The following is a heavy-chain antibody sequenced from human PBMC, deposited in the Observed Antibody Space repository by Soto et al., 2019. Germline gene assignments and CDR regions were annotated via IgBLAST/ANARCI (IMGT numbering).Heavy chain of an antibody. J-gene: IGHJ4*02. D-gene: IGHD5-18*01. CDR1: GASISSGGYS. V-gene: IGHV4-30-2*01. Sequence: LSLTCAVSGASISSGGYSWSWIRQPPGKGLEWVGYIWQSGSTFYNPSLKSRVTISLDRSKNLFSLKLSSVIAADAAVYYCAGFDTAMLAFDYWGQGTLVTVSS. CDR2: IWQSGST. CDR3: AGFDTAMLAFDY.